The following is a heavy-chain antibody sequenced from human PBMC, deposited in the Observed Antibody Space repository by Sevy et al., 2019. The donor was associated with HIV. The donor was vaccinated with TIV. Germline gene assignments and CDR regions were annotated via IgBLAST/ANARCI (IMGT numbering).Heavy chain of an antibody. J-gene: IGHJ4*02. V-gene: IGHV3-23*01. Sequence: GGSLRLSCAASGFTFSTYAMSWVRQTPGKGLEWVSAISGSADATYYTDSVKGRFTISRDNSKNTVNLQMNSLRAEDTAVYYCVKEVSQYSYSDYWGQGTLVTVSS. CDR3: VKEVSQYSYSDY. CDR1: GFTFSTYA. D-gene: IGHD5-18*01. CDR2: ISGSADAT.